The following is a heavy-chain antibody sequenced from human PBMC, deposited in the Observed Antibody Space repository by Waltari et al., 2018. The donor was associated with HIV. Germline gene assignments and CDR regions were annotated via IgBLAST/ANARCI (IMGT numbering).Heavy chain of an antibody. Sequence: VQLVESGGGLIQQGGSLRLYCAASGFTFSAFWMHWVRQVPGKGLVWVSRIRGDGNTPGYADYVKGRFTISRDNAKKTMYLQMNSLRAEDTAVYYCARGDLAVWGQGTTVTVSS. CDR2: IRGDGNTP. CDR1: GFTFSAFW. J-gene: IGHJ6*02. V-gene: IGHV3-74*01. CDR3: ARGDLAV.